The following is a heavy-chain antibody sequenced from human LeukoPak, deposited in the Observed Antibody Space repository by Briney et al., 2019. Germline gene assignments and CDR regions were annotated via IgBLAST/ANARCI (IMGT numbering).Heavy chain of an antibody. Sequence: GGSLRLSCAASGFTLSSYWMHWVRHAPGKGLAWVSRINNDGSSTNYADSVKGRFTISRDNAKNTLYLQMNSLRAEDTAVYYCARDLVVATGPDYWGQGTLVTVSS. CDR2: INNDGSST. V-gene: IGHV3-74*01. CDR1: GFTLSSYW. CDR3: ARDLVVATGPDY. J-gene: IGHJ4*02. D-gene: IGHD5-12*01.